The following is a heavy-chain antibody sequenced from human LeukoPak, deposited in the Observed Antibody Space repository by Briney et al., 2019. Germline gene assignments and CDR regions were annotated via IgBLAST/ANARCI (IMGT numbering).Heavy chain of an antibody. CDR1: GFTLSSYA. V-gene: IGHV3-30-3*01. Sequence: PGGSLRLSCAASGFTLSSYAMHWVRQAPGKGLEWVAVISYDGSNKYYADSVKGRFTISRDNSKNTLYLQMNSLRAEDTAVYYCARDRRAKLLDYWGQGTLVTVSS. CDR3: ARDRRAKLLDY. D-gene: IGHD2-15*01. CDR2: ISYDGSNK. J-gene: IGHJ4*02.